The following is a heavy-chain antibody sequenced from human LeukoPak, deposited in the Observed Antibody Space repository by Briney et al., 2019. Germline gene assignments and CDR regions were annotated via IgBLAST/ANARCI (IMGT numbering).Heavy chain of an antibody. Sequence: GESLKISCKGSGYSFTSYWIGWVRQMPGKGLEWMGIIYPGDSDTRYSPSFQGQVTISADKSISTAYLQWSSLKASDIAMYYCARPRSSGWSIDAFDIWGQGTMVTVSS. CDR3: ARPRSSGWSIDAFDI. CDR1: GYSFTSYW. J-gene: IGHJ3*02. V-gene: IGHV5-51*01. CDR2: IYPGDSDT. D-gene: IGHD6-19*01.